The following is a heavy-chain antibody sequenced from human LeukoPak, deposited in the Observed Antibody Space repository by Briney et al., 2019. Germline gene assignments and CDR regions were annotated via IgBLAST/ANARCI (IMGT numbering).Heavy chain of an antibody. D-gene: IGHD2-21*02. V-gene: IGHV4-59*12. Sequence: SETLSLTCTVSGGSISSYYWSWIRQPPGKGLEWIGYIYYSGSTNYNPSLKSRVTISVDTSKNQFSLNLSSVTAADTAVYYCARAGKGDSYIPIDPWGQGTRVTVSP. CDR3: ARAGKGDSYIPIDP. CDR1: GGSISSYY. CDR2: IYYSGST. J-gene: IGHJ5*02.